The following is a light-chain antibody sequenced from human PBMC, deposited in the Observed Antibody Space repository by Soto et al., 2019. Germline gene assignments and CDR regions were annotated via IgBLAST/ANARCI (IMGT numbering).Light chain of an antibody. CDR1: QSVTNN. CDR2: GAT. Sequence: EIVMTQSPATLSVSPGERVTLSCRASQSVTNNLAWYQQKPGQAPMLLIYGATATATGIPARLSGSGSGTEFTLTISSLQSEDFAVYYCQQHNDWPLTFGGGTKVEIK. CDR3: QQHNDWPLT. J-gene: IGKJ4*01. V-gene: IGKV3-15*01.